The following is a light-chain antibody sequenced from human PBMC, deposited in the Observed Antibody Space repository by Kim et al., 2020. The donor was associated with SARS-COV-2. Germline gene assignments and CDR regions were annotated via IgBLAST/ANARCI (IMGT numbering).Light chain of an antibody. V-gene: IGKV1-5*03. Sequence: DIQLTQSPSTLSASAGDRVTITCRASQSVSSWLAWYQQKPGKAPKLLIYEASTIGGGVPSRFSGRGSGTEFTLTINSLQPDDFATYYCQRYDRHPDTFGQGTKLEIK. J-gene: IGKJ2*01. CDR1: QSVSSW. CDR3: QRYDRHPDT. CDR2: EAS.